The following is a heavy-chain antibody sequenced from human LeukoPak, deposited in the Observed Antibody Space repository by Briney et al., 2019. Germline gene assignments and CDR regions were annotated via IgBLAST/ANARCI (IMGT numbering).Heavy chain of an antibody. D-gene: IGHD6-13*01. V-gene: IGHV1-18*01. CDR3: ARVRAAAGIPAYMDV. CDR2: ISAYNGNT. Sequence: ASVKVSCKASGYTFTSYGISWVRQPPAQGLEWMGWISAYNGNTNYAQKLQGRVTMTTETSTSTAYMELTSLRSDDTAVYYCARVRAAAGIPAYMDVWGKATTVTISS. J-gene: IGHJ6*03. CDR1: GYTFTSYG.